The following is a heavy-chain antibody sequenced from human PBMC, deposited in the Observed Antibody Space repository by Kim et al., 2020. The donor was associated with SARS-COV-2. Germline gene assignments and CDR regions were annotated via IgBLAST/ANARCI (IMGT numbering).Heavy chain of an antibody. CDR3: AKFSSRQGH. Sequence: GSTYYADSVKGRFTISRDNSKNTLYLQMNSLRAEDTAVYYCAKFSSRQGHWGQGTLVTVSS. D-gene: IGHD6-6*01. V-gene: IGHV3-23*01. CDR2: GST. J-gene: IGHJ4*02.